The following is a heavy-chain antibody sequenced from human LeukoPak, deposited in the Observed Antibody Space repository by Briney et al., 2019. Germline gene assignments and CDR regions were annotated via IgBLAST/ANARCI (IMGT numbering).Heavy chain of an antibody. D-gene: IGHD6-25*01. CDR3: ARSGGYYYYGMDV. CDR1: GFTSSSYS. V-gene: IGHV3-21*01. J-gene: IGHJ6*02. Sequence: GGSLRLSCAASGFTSSSYSMNWVRQAPGKGLEWVSSISSSSSYIYYADSVKGRFTISRDNAKNSLYLQMNSLRAEDTAVYYCARSGGYYYYGMDVWGQGTTVTVSS. CDR2: ISSSSSYI.